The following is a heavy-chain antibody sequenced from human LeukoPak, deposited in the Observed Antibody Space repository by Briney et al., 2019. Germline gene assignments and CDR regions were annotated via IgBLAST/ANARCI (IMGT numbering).Heavy chain of an antibody. D-gene: IGHD6-19*01. CDR2: ISYDGSNK. V-gene: IGHV3-30-3*01. CDR3: ARQCGSSGSRDINIDY. Sequence: PGGSLRLSCAASGFTFSSYAMHWVRQAPGKGLEWVAVISYDGSNKYYADSVKGRFTISRDNSKNTLYLQMNSLRAEDTAVYYCARQCGSSGSRDINIDYWGQGTLVTVSS. CDR1: GFTFSSYA. J-gene: IGHJ4*02.